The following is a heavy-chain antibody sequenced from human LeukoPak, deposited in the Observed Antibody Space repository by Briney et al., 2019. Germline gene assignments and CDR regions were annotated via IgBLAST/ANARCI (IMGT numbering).Heavy chain of an antibody. Sequence: SSETLSLTCTVSGGSISSYYWSWIRQPPGKGLEWIGYIYYSGSTNYNPSLKSRVTISVDTSKNQFSLKVSSVTAADTAVYYCATGRGTAVAEWSFDYWGQGTLVTVSS. V-gene: IGHV4-59*01. CDR2: IYYSGST. CDR3: ATGRGTAVAEWSFDY. J-gene: IGHJ4*02. CDR1: GGSISSYY. D-gene: IGHD6-19*01.